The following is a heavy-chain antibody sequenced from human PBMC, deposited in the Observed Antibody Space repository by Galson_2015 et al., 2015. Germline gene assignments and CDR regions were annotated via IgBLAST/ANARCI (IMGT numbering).Heavy chain of an antibody. CDR3: ARDILGYCSSTNNCYSYYGMDV. D-gene: IGHD2-2*01. CDR2: ISSSSSYI. J-gene: IGHJ6*02. V-gene: IGHV3-21*01. Sequence: SLRLSCAASGFTFSSYSMNWVRQAPGKGLEWVSSISSSSSYIYYADSVKGRFTISRDNAKNSLYLQMNSLRAEDTAVYYCARDILGYCSSTNNCYSYYGMDVWGQGTTVTVSS. CDR1: GFTFSSYS.